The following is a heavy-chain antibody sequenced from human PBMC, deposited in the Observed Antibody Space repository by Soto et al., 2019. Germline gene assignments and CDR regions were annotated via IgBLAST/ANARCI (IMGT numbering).Heavy chain of an antibody. Sequence: EMQLLESGGGLVQPGGSLRLSCAASGVIFSSYGMSWVRQAPGKGLEWVSAVSGSGGSTYYADSVKGRFTISRDNSKNTLYLQMNSLRAEDTALYYCAKNIRAESGSYFDSWGQGILVTVSS. D-gene: IGHD1-26*01. J-gene: IGHJ4*02. V-gene: IGHV3-23*01. CDR2: VSGSGGST. CDR3: AKNIRAESGSYFDS. CDR1: GVIFSSYG.